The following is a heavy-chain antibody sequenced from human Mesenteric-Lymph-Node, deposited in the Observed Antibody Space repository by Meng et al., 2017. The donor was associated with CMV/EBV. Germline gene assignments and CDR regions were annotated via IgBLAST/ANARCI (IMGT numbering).Heavy chain of an antibody. D-gene: IGHD3-16*01. V-gene: IGHV4-61*01. CDR1: GDSIGSGSYH. Sequence: SETLSLTCTVSGDSIGSGSYHWSWLRQPPGKGLEWIGYIYYSRGTNYNPSLKSRVTISIDTSKSQFSLQLSSVTAADTAVYYCVVQVGGWFDPCGQGTLVTVSS. CDR3: VVQVGGWFDP. CDR2: IYYSRGT. J-gene: IGHJ5*02.